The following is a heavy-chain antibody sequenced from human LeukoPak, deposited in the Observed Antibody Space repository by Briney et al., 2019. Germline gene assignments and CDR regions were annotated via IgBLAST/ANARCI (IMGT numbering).Heavy chain of an antibody. J-gene: IGHJ6*03. CDR3: ARAGMTYYDILTGYYRLPYYYYMDV. V-gene: IGHV4-34*01. CDR2: INHSGST. Sequence: PSETLSLTCAVYGGSFSGYYWSWIRQPPGKGLEWIGEINHSGSTNYNPSLKSRVTISVDTSKNQFSLKLSSATAADTAVYYCARAGMTYYDILTGYYRLPYYYYMDVWGKGTTVTVSS. CDR1: GGSFSGYY. D-gene: IGHD3-9*01.